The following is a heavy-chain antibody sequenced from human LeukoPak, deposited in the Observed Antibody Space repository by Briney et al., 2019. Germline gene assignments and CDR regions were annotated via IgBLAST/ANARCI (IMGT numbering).Heavy chain of an antibody. CDR1: GFAFSDYI. Sequence: PGGSLRLSCVASGFAFSDYILDWVRQAPGKGLEWVGRIRRGTNRYTTEYAASVKGRFIISRDDSKNSLYLHMNSLRTEDTAVYHCARDGGEGGNSAFDSWGQGTMVTVSS. CDR3: ARDGGEGGNSAFDS. D-gene: IGHD3-16*01. J-gene: IGHJ3*02. V-gene: IGHV3-72*01. CDR2: IRRGTNRYTT.